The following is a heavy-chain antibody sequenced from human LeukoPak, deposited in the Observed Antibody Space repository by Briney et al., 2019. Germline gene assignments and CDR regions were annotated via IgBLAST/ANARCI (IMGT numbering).Heavy chain of an antibody. J-gene: IGHJ4*02. CDR2: INHSGST. Sequence: PSETLSLTCTVSGGSISSYYWSWIRQPPGKGLEWIGEINHSGSTNYNPSLKSRVTISVDTSKNQFSLKLSSVTAADTAVYYCARGPQGGRNFDYWGQGTLVTVSS. D-gene: IGHD1-26*01. CDR1: GGSISSYY. V-gene: IGHV4-34*01. CDR3: ARGPQGGRNFDY.